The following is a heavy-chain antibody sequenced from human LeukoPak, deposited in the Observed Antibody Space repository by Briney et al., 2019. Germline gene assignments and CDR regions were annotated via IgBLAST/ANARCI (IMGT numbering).Heavy chain of an antibody. CDR1: GFTFSSYS. Sequence: PGGSLRLSCAASGFTFSSYSMNWVRQAPGKGLEWVSYISSSSSTIYYAHSVKGRFTISRDDAKNSLYLQMNSLRAEDTAVYYCARDSGYWGQGTLVTVSS. V-gene: IGHV3-48*01. D-gene: IGHD3-10*01. CDR3: ARDSGY. J-gene: IGHJ4*02. CDR2: ISSSSSTI.